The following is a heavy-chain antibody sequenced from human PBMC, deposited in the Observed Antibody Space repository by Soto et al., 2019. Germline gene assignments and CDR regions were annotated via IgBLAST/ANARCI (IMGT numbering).Heavy chain of an antibody. CDR2: INPSGGST. CDR1: GSTFTSYY. V-gene: IGHV1-46*01. CDR3: ARDEWSLPYGMDV. D-gene: IGHD2-8*01. J-gene: IGHJ6*02. Sequence: ASVKGSCKASGSTFTSYYMHWVRQAPGQGLEWMGIINPSGGSTSYAQKFQGRVTMTRDTSTSTVYMELSSLRSEDTAVYYCARDEWSLPYGMDVWGQGTTVTVSS.